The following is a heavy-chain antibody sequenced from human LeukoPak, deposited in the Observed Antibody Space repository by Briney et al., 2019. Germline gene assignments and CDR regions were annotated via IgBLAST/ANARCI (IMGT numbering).Heavy chain of an antibody. V-gene: IGHV1-46*04. CDR2: INPSSGST. CDR1: GYTFTSYY. CDR3: ASNRDFYDRSGYLEY. D-gene: IGHD3-22*01. J-gene: IGHJ4*02. Sequence: ASVKVSCKASGYTFTSYYMHWVRQAPGQGLVWMGIINPSSGSTSYAQKLQGRVTMTRDTSTSTVYMELSSLRSEDTAVYYCASNRDFYDRSGYLEYWGQGALVTVSS.